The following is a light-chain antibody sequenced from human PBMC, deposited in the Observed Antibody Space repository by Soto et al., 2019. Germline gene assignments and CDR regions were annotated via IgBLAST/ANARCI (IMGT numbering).Light chain of an antibody. CDR3: QQDYNLPLT. Sequence: PGERVTLSCRASQSVSSSYLTWYQQKPGQAPRLLIYGASTRATSIPARFSGSGSGTDFNLTISSLQPEDFAVYYCQQDYNLPLTFGGGTKVEIK. J-gene: IGKJ4*01. CDR1: QSVSSSY. CDR2: GAS. V-gene: IGKV3D-7*01.